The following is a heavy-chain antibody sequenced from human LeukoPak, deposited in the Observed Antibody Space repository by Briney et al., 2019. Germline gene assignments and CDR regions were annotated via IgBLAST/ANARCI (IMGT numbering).Heavy chain of an antibody. CDR3: ARPPSRGYSSSFEY. D-gene: IGHD2-2*03. V-gene: IGHV5-51*01. Sequence: GASLKISCKGSGYSFPTYWIAWVRPMPGKGLEWMGIIYPDESNIRYSPSFQGQVTISADKSISTAYLQWSSLKASDTAMYYCARPPSRGYSSSFEYWGQGTLVTVSS. CDR1: GYSFPTYW. CDR2: IYPDESNI. J-gene: IGHJ4*02.